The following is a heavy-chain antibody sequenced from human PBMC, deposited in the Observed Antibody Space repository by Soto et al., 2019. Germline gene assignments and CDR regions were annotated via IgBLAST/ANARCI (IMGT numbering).Heavy chain of an antibody. CDR2: ISAYNGNT. Sequence: QVQLVQSGAEVKKPGASVKVSCKASGYTFTSYGISWVRQAPGQGLEWMGWISAYNGNTNYAQKLQGRVTMTTDTSTSTAYMELRSLRSHDTAVYYCARANPDATYSSWFDPWGQGTLVTVSS. V-gene: IGHV1-18*04. D-gene: IGHD4-4*01. CDR3: ARANPDATYSSWFDP. CDR1: GYTFTSYG. J-gene: IGHJ5*02.